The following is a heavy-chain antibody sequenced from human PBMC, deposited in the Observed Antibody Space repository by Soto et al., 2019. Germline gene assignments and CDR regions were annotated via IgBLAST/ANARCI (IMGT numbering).Heavy chain of an antibody. CDR2: ISSIGST. Sequence: QVQLQESGPGLVKPSQTLSLTCTVSGGFISSGDYFWSGIRQSPGKGLEWIGYISSIGSTYYNPSLKSRVSVSRDTSKNQFSLKLSSVTTTDTAVYYCARGLVIRPYYYHGMDVWGQGNTVTVSS. D-gene: IGHD3-9*01. CDR1: GGFISSGDYF. CDR3: ARGLVIRPYYYHGMDV. V-gene: IGHV4-30-4*01. J-gene: IGHJ6*02.